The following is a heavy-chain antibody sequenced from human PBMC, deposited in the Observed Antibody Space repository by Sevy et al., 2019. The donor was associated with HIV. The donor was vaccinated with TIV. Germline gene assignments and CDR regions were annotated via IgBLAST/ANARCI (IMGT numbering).Heavy chain of an antibody. CDR3: AGDFGDYVMLTGYYQNWIDP. CDR2: IYTGGGT. CDR1: GDSISSSNYY. Sequence: SETLSLTCTVSGDSISSSNYYWNWIRQPAGKGLEWMGRIYTGGGTNYNPSLKSRVTISIDTSRNKFTLKLGSVTAAETAVYYCAGDFGDYVMLTGYYQNWIDPWGQGTLVTVSS. V-gene: IGHV4-61*02. J-gene: IGHJ5*02. D-gene: IGHD3-9*01.